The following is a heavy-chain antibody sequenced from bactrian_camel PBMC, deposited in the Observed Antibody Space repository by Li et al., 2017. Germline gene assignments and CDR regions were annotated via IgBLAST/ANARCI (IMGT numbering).Heavy chain of an antibody. CDR2: IDSSGLRT. CDR1: GFAFDDYE. V-gene: IGHV3S40*01. CDR3: TAYEGYACVSGSCCFTQAPGDFDY. Sequence: VQLVESGGNLVQPGSSLRVSCAAAGFAFDDYEMTWVRQAPGKGLEWVSRIDSSGLRTYYTDSVKGRFTISRDNAKRTLYLQMNNLKPEDTGVYYCTAYEGYACVSGSCCFTQAPGDFDYWGHGTQVTVS. J-gene: IGHJ6*01. D-gene: IGHD3*01.